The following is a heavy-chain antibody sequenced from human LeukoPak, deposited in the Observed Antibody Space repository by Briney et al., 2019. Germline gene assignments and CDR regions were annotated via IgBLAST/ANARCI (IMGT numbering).Heavy chain of an antibody. J-gene: IGHJ5*02. CDR3: ARDPFITMVRGVISWFDP. CDR2: ISYDGSNK. Sequence: GGSLRLSCAASGFTFSDYYMSWIRQAPGKGLEWVAVISYDGSNKYYAGSVKGRFTISRDNSKNTLYLQMNSLRAEDTAVYYCARDPFITMVRGVISWFDPWGQGTLVNVSS. CDR1: GFTFSDYY. D-gene: IGHD3-10*01. V-gene: IGHV3-30*03.